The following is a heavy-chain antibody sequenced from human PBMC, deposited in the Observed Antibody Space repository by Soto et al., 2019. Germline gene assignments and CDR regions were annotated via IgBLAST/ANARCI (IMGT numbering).Heavy chain of an antibody. CDR1: GYSFTSYW. Sequence: GESLKISCKGAGYSFTSYWIGWVRQMPGKGLEWMGIIYPGDSDTRHSPSFQGQVTISADKSISTAYLQWSSLKASDTAMYYCARHAYDSSGYYGNAFDIWGQGTMVTVSS. V-gene: IGHV5-51*01. J-gene: IGHJ3*02. CDR2: IYPGDSDT. D-gene: IGHD3-22*01. CDR3: ARHAYDSSGYYGNAFDI.